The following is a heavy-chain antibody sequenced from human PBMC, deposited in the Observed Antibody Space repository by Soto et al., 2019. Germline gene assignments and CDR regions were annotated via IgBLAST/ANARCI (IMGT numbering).Heavy chain of an antibody. J-gene: IGHJ4*02. Sequence: EVQLLESGGGLVQPGGSLRLSCAASGFTFSSYAMSWVRQAPGKGLEWVSALSGSGGSTYYADSVKGRFTISRDNSKNTLYLQRNSLRAEDTPVYYCAKDYVVGAANYYFDYWGQGTLVTGSS. CDR1: GFTFSSYA. D-gene: IGHD1-26*01. CDR2: LSGSGGST. CDR3: AKDYVVGAANYYFDY. V-gene: IGHV3-23*01.